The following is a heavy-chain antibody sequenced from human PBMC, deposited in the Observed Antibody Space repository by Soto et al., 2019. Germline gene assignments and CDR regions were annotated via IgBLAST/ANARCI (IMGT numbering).Heavy chain of an antibody. V-gene: IGHV1-46*03. CDR2: IDPSDGSA. Sequence: SVKVSCKASGDTLTNYYMHWVRQAPGQGLEWMGTIDPSDGSASDAQNFQGRVTMTRDTSTSTGYMELSSLRSEDTALYYCARTPGGGSGYGTYMDVWG. CDR3: ARTPGGGSGYGTYMDV. CDR1: GDTLTNYY. J-gene: IGHJ6*03. D-gene: IGHD3-3*01.